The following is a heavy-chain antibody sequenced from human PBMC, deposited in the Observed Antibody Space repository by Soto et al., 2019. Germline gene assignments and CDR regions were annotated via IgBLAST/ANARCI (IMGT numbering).Heavy chain of an antibody. V-gene: IGHV3-11*01. J-gene: IGHJ4*02. Sequence: GSLRLSCAASGFSFSDYYMSWIRQAPGKEQEWVSYIRSSDNTRYYADSVKGRFTISRDNAKNSLYLQMNSLRAEDTAVYYCAREHDLYGYWGQATLGTISS. CDR1: GFSFSDYY. D-gene: IGHD3-10*01. CDR2: IRSSDNTR. CDR3: AREHDLYGY.